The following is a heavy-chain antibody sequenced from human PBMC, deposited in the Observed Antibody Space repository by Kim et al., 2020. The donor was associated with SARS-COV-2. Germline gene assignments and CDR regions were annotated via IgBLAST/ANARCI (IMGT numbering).Heavy chain of an antibody. D-gene: IGHD1-26*01. CDR2: ISYDGSNK. Sequence: GWSLRLSCAASGFTFSSYAMHWVRQAPGKGLEWVAVISYDGSNKYYADSVKGRFTISRDNSKNTLYLQMNSLRAEDTAVYYCARDPCGIVGATTCGMDVWGQGTTVTVSS. J-gene: IGHJ6*02. CDR1: GFTFSSYA. CDR3: ARDPCGIVGATTCGMDV. V-gene: IGHV3-30-3*01.